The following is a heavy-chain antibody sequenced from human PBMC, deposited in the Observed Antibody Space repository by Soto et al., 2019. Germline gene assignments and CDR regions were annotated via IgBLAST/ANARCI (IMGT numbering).Heavy chain of an antibody. CDR3: AGDSEYYGSGSYSFYYYGMDV. D-gene: IGHD3-10*01. J-gene: IGHJ6*02. CDR2: IYYSGST. CDR1: GGSISSGDYY. Sequence: TLSLTCTVSGGSISSGDYYWSWIRQPPGKGLEWIGYIYYSGSTYYNPSLKSRVTISVDTSKNQFSLKLSSVTAADTAVYYCAGDSEYYGSGSYSFYYYGMDVWGQGTTVTVSS. V-gene: IGHV4-30-4*01.